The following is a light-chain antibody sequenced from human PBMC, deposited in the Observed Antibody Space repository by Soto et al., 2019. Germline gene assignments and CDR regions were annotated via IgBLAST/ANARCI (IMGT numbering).Light chain of an antibody. CDR3: QQRRDWPLT. V-gene: IGKV3-11*01. CDR1: QSLNSY. J-gene: IGKJ4*01. Sequence: EIVLTQSPATLSLSPGERATLSCRASQSLNSYLAWFQQKPGQAPRLLIYDASNRATDMPARFSGSGSGTDFALTIRSLEPADFAVYYCQQRRDWPLTFGGGTKVEIK. CDR2: DAS.